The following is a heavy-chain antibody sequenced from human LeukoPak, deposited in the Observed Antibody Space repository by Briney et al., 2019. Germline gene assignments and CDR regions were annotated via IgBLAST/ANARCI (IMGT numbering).Heavy chain of an antibody. J-gene: IGHJ5*02. CDR3: ARAPFITMVRGVGWFDP. V-gene: IGHV1-69*13. CDR1: GGTFSSYA. D-gene: IGHD3-10*01. CDR2: IIPIFGTA. Sequence: ASVKVSCKASGGTFSSYAISWGRQASGQGLEWMGGIIPIFGTANYAQKFQGRVTITADESTSTAYMELSSLRSEDTAVYYCARAPFITMVRGVGWFDPWGQGTLVTVSS.